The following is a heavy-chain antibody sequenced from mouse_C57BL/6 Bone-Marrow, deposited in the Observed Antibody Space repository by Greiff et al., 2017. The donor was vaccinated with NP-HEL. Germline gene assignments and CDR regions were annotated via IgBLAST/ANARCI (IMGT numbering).Heavy chain of an antibody. Sequence: VQLQQSGAELVKPGASVKISCKASGYAFSSYWMNWVKQRPGKGLEWIGQIYPGDGDTNYNGKFKGKSTLTPDKSSSTAYMQLSSLTSEDSAVYFCANYYGSSFYWYFDVWGTGTTVTVSS. CDR2: IYPGDGDT. CDR1: GYAFSSYW. V-gene: IGHV1-80*01. J-gene: IGHJ1*03. D-gene: IGHD1-1*01. CDR3: ANYYGSSFYWYFDV.